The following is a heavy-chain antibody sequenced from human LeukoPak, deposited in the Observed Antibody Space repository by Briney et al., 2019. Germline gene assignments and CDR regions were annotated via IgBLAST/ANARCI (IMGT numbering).Heavy chain of an antibody. CDR3: ARHAFSSSWYCPYYYYGMDV. CDR1: GGSISSYY. Sequence: SETLSLTCTVSGGSISSYYWSWIRQPPGKGLEWIGYIYYSGSTNYNPSLKSRVTISVDTSKNQFSLKLSSVTAADTAVYYCARHAFSSSWYCPYYYYGMDVWGQGTTVTVSS. J-gene: IGHJ6*02. CDR2: IYYSGST. D-gene: IGHD6-13*01. V-gene: IGHV4-59*08.